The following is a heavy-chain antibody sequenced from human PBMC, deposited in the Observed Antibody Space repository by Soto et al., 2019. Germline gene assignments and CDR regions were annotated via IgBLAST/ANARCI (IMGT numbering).Heavy chain of an antibody. V-gene: IGHV4-39*01. CDR1: GGSISSSSYY. J-gene: IGHJ4*02. CDR3: ARHQQKFFGDRFDY. D-gene: IGHD4-17*01. Sequence: QLLESGPGLVKPSETLSLTCTVSGGSISSSSYYWGWIRQPPGKGLEWIGSIYYSGSTYYNPSLKSRVTISVDTSKNQFSLKLSSVTAADTAVYYCARHQQKFFGDRFDYWGQGTLVTVSS. CDR2: IYYSGST.